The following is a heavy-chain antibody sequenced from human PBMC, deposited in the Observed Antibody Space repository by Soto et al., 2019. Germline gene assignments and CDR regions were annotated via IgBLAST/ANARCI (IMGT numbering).Heavy chain of an antibody. Sequence: GSLRLSCAASGFTFSSYAMSWVRQAPGKGLEWVSAISGSGGSTYYADSVKGRFTISRDNSKNTLYLQMNSLRAEDTAVYYCAKGSTPYYDFWSGPDEPPAGDYYYYGMDVWGQGTTVTVSS. CDR2: ISGSGGST. CDR1: GFTFSSYA. CDR3: AKGSTPYYDFWSGPDEPPAGDYYYYGMDV. V-gene: IGHV3-23*01. J-gene: IGHJ6*02. D-gene: IGHD3-3*01.